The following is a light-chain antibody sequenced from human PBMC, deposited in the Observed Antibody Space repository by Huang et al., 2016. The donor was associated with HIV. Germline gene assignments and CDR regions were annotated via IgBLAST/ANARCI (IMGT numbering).Light chain of an antibody. V-gene: IGKV3-15*01. Sequence: EIVMTQSPATLSVSPGERATLSCRASQSVSSNLAWYQQKHGQAPRLLIYGASTRATGIPARFSSLGSGTEFTLTISNLQSEDFAVYYCQQYNNWPPMYTFGQGTKLEIK. J-gene: IGKJ2*01. CDR1: QSVSSN. CDR3: QQYNNWPPMYT. CDR2: GAS.